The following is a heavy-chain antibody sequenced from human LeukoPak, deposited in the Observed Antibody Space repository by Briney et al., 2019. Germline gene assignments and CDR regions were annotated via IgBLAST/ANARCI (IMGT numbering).Heavy chain of an antibody. CDR2: INHSGST. D-gene: IGHD6-13*01. Sequence: SETQSLTCAVYGGSFSGYYWSWIRQPPGKGLEWIGEINHSGSTNYNPSLKSRVTISVDTSKNQFSLKLSSVTAADTAVYYCATADSSSWIRDAFDIWGQGTMVTVSS. CDR3: ATADSSSWIRDAFDI. V-gene: IGHV4-34*01. J-gene: IGHJ3*02. CDR1: GGSFSGYY.